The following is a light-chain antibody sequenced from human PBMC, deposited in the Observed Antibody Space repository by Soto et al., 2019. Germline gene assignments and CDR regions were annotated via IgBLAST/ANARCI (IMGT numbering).Light chain of an antibody. J-gene: IGKJ5*01. CDR1: RMVLYSSNNKNY. CDR2: WAS. Sequence: DIVMTQSPDSLAVSLGEGATINCKSSRMVLYSSNNKNYLAWYQQKPGQPPKLLIYWASTRESGVPDGFSGSGSGTDFSLTISSLQPDDFATYYCQQYNSYLITFGQGTRLEIK. CDR3: QQYNSYLIT. V-gene: IGKV4-1*01.